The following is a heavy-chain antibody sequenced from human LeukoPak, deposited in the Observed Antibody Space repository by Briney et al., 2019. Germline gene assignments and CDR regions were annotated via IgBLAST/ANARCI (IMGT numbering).Heavy chain of an antibody. CDR3: ARGREMRAAAAPIDY. V-gene: IGHV3-30*14. Sequence: GGSLRLSCAASGFTFSRSAMHWVCQAPGKGLEWVAIISYDGSNKNYADSVKGRFTISRDNSKNTLYLQMNSLRSEDTAVYYCARGREMRAAAAPIDYWGQGTLVTVSS. J-gene: IGHJ4*02. CDR1: GFTFSRSA. CDR2: ISYDGSNK. D-gene: IGHD6-13*01.